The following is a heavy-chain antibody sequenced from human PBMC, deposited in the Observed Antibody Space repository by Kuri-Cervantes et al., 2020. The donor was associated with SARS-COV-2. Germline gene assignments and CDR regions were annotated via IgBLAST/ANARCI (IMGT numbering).Heavy chain of an antibody. CDR1: GGSCSGYY. Sequence: GSLRLCCAAYGGSCSGYYWGWIRQPPGKGLEWIGENNHSGSNNYIPSLKGRVTISVDTSKNQFSLKLTSVTAADTAVYYCARASEEHMIVVVITTGGWFNPWGQGTLVTVSS. CDR3: ARASEEHMIVVVITTGGWFNP. CDR2: NNHSGSN. J-gene: IGHJ5*02. D-gene: IGHD3-22*01. V-gene: IGHV4-34*01.